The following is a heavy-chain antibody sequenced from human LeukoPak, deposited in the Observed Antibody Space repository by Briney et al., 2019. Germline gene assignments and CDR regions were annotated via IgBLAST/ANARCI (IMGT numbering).Heavy chain of an antibody. CDR1: GYTFTSYG. Sequence: ASVKVSCKASGYTFTSYGISWVRQPPGQGLEWLGWINAYNGNTNNAQKLQGRVTMTTDTSTSTAYMELRSLRSDDTAVYYCARDVSGRYYYSDYWGQGTLVTVSS. CDR3: ARDVSGRYYYSDY. D-gene: IGHD1-26*01. V-gene: IGHV1-18*01. CDR2: INAYNGNT. J-gene: IGHJ4*02.